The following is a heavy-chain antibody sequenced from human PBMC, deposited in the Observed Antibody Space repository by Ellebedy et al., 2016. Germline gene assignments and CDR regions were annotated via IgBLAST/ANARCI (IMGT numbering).Heavy chain of an antibody. D-gene: IGHD3-10*01. CDR2: IGTAGDT. CDR1: GFTFSTND. J-gene: IGHJ4*02. V-gene: IGHV3-13*01. CDR3: ARGHGGVRGVISPLDL. Sequence: GGSLRLSCAASGFTFSTNDMHWVRQSPGKALEWVSGIGTAGDTFYPDSVKGWFTISRENAKNSLYLQMNSLRAGDTAVYFCARGHGGVRGVISPLDLWGQGTLVSVSS.